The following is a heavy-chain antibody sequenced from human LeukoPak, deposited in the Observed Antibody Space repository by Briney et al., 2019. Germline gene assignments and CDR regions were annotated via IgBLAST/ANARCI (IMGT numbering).Heavy chain of an antibody. V-gene: IGHV4-34*01. CDR2: INHSGST. CDR3: ARVIRRAASTKRIRNNSGFDY. D-gene: IGHD2-15*01. Sequence: SETLSLTCAVYGGSFSGYYWSWIRQPPGKGLEWIGEINHSGSTNYNPSLKSRVTISVDTSKNQFSLKLSSVTAADTAVYYCARVIRRAASTKRIRNNSGFDYWGQGTLVTVSP. CDR1: GGSFSGYY. J-gene: IGHJ4*02.